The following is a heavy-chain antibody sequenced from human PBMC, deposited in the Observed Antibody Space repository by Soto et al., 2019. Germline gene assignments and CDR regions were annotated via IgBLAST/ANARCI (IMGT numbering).Heavy chain of an antibody. V-gene: IGHV3-66*01. CDR2: IYSGGST. D-gene: IGHD3-16*01. Sequence: GGSLRLSCAASGFTVSSNYMSWVRQAPGKGLEWVSVIYSGGSTYYADSVKGRFTISRDNSKNTLYLQMNSLRAEDTAVYYCAREVWTGEGYFDYWGQGTLVTVSS. J-gene: IGHJ4*02. CDR1: GFTVSSNY. CDR3: AREVWTGEGYFDY.